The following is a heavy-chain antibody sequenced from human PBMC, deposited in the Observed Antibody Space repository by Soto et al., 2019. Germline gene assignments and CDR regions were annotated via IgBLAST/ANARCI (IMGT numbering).Heavy chain of an antibody. Sequence: GSGPTLVNPTQTLTLTCTFSGFSLSTSSMCVSWIRQAPGKALEWLARIDWDDDKYNRTSLKTRLIISKNTSKNKVVLRLNKMKPVDTATYYCARINPSNWLVDYWGQGTLVTVSS. D-gene: IGHD7-27*01. J-gene: IGHJ4*02. CDR2: IDWDDDK. V-gene: IGHV2-70*11. CDR3: ARINPSNWLVDY. CDR1: GFSLSTSSMC.